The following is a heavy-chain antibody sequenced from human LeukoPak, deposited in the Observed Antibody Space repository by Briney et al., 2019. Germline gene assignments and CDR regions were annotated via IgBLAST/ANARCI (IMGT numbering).Heavy chain of an antibody. Sequence: SETLSLTCTVSGGSISSYYWSWIRQPPGKGLEWIGYIYYSGSTNYNPSLKSRVTISVDTSKNQFSLKLSSVTAADPAVYYCARGAVAVGIDYWGQGTLVTVSS. CDR1: GGSISSYY. J-gene: IGHJ4*02. CDR2: IYYSGST. V-gene: IGHV4-59*01. D-gene: IGHD6-19*01. CDR3: ARGAVAVGIDY.